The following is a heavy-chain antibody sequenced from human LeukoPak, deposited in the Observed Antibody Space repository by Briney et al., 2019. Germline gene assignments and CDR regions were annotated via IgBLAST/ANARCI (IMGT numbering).Heavy chain of an antibody. V-gene: IGHV1-24*01. D-gene: IGHD4-17*01. CDR3: ATGGDGNWFDP. J-gene: IGHJ5*02. Sequence: ASVKVSCKVSGYTLTELSMHWVRQAPGTGLEWMGNFDPEDDETIYAQKFQGRLTMTEDTSTDTAYMVLSSLRSEDTAVYYCATGGDGNWFDPWGQGTLVTVSS. CDR1: GYTLTELS. CDR2: FDPEDDET.